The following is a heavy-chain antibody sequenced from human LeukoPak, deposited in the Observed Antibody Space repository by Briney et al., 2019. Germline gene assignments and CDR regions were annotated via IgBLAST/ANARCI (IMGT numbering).Heavy chain of an antibody. CDR1: GGSISSYY. CDR3: ARHSTVTTGYYFDY. CDR2: IYYSGST. D-gene: IGHD4-17*01. V-gene: IGHV4-59*08. Sequence: SETLSLTCTVSGGSISSYYWSWIRQPPGKGLEWIGYIYYSGSTNYNPSLKSRVTISVDTSKNQFSLKLSSVTAADTAVYYCARHSTVTTGYYFDYWGQGTLVTVSS. J-gene: IGHJ4*02.